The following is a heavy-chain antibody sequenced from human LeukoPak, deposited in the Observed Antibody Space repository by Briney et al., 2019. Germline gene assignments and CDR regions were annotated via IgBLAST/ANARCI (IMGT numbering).Heavy chain of an antibody. CDR2: MNIDGSEK. CDR3: ARDPVEWELLLDY. V-gene: IGHV3-7*01. D-gene: IGHD1-26*01. CDR1: GFTFSNHW. J-gene: IGHJ4*02. Sequence: GSLRLSCAASGFTFSNHWMGWVRQAPGKRLEWVANMNIDGSEKYYADSVKGRFSISRDNARNSVYLQMASLRVEDTAVYYCARDPVEWELLLDYWGQGTLVTVSS.